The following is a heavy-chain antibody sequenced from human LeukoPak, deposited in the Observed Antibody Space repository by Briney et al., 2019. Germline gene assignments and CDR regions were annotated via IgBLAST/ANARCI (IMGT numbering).Heavy chain of an antibody. CDR1: GYTFTNNF. CDR3: ATDSYYGSGSYQSWFDP. V-gene: IGHV1-46*01. J-gene: IGHJ5*02. D-gene: IGHD3-10*01. CDR2: INPSGDNT. Sequence: ASVKVSCKASGYTFTNNFMHWVRQAPGQGLEWMGIINPSGDNTWYAQKFQGRVTMTEDTSTDTAYMELSSLRSEDTAVYYCATDSYYGSGSYQSWFDPWGQGTLVTVSS.